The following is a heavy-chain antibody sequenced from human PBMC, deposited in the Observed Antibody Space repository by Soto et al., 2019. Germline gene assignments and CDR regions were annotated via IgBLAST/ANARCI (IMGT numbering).Heavy chain of an antibody. Sequence: QVQLQESGPGLVKPSETLSLTCTVSGGSISSYYWSWIRQPPGKGLEWIGYIYYSGSTNYNPSLTSRVTLSVDTSKNQFSLKLSSVTAADTAVYYCARGYVDIVATSLFDYWGQGTLVTVSS. V-gene: IGHV4-59*01. D-gene: IGHD5-12*01. CDR1: GGSISSYY. J-gene: IGHJ4*02. CDR2: IYYSGST. CDR3: ARGYVDIVATSLFDY.